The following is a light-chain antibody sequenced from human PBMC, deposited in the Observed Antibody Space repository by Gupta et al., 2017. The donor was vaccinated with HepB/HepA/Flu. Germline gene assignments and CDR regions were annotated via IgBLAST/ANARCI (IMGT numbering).Light chain of an antibody. V-gene: IGLV1-44*01. J-gene: IGLJ2*01. CDR2: SND. CDR1: SSNIGSNI. CDR3: ASWDDSLNGVI. Sequence: QSVLRQQPSASGTPGQRFTIAFFGSSSNIGSNIVNWYQQLPGTAPNLLMYSNDPRPSGVPDRFSGSRSGTSASLAISGLQSEDEADYYCASWDDSLNGVICGGGTNLTGL.